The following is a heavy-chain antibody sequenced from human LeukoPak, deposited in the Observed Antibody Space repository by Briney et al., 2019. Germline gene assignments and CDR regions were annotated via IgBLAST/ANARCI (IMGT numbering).Heavy chain of an antibody. CDR3: ARDRYDSVNYYGLDV. J-gene: IGHJ6*02. CDR2: INPNGGAT. D-gene: IGHD3-22*01. Sequence: ASVKVSCKASGYTFTAYYIHWVRQDPGQGLEWMGWINPNGGATNYAQSFQGRVTLTWDTSIGTASMELMRLRSDDTAVYYCARDRYDSVNYYGLDVWGQGTTVTVAS. CDR1: GYTFTAYY. V-gene: IGHV1-2*02.